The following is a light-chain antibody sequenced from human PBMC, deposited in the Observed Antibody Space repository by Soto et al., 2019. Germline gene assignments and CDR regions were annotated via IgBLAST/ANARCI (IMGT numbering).Light chain of an antibody. Sequence: QSVLTQPPSASRAPGQSVTISCTGTSSDVGAYNSVSWYQQHPGKAPRLMSYEVNKRPSGVPDRCSGSKSGNMASLTVSGLQAEDEADYYCNSHGGSNNFWVFGGGTKLTVL. CDR3: NSHGGSNNFWV. CDR2: EVN. J-gene: IGLJ3*02. CDR1: SSDVGAYNS. V-gene: IGLV2-8*02.